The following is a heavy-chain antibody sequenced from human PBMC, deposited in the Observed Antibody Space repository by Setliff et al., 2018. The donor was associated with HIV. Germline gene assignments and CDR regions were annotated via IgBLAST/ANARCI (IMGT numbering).Heavy chain of an antibody. CDR2: FYYSGST. D-gene: IGHD2-15*01. Sequence: PSETLSLTCVVSGDSISRSRYYRGWIRQPPGKGLEWIGSFYYSGSTSYNPSLKSRVTISGDTSKNQVSLRLSSVTAADTAVYYCARLGSHCKNACCPPYWGQGTLVTVSS. J-gene: IGHJ4*02. CDR1: GDSISRSRYY. V-gene: IGHV4-39*01. CDR3: ARLGSHCKNACCPPY.